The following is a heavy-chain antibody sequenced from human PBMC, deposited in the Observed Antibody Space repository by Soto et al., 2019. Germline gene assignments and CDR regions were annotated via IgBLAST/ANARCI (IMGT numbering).Heavy chain of an antibody. CDR2: IIPILGTA. V-gene: IGHV1-69*01. CDR3: AREVERGYSGYDYGRPRVDYFDY. CDR1: GGTFSSYA. Sequence: QVQLVQSGAEVKKPGSSVKVSCKASGGTFSSYAISWVRQAPGQGLEWMGGIIPILGTANYAQKFQGRVTITADESTSTAYMELSSLRSEDTAVYYCAREVERGYSGYDYGRPRVDYFDYWGQGTLVTVSS. D-gene: IGHD5-12*01. J-gene: IGHJ4*02.